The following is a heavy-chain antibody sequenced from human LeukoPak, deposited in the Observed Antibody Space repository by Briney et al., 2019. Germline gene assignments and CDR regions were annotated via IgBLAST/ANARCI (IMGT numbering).Heavy chain of an antibody. CDR3: ARQWRYCSSTSCGFDP. Sequence: PSETLSLTCTVSGGSISSYYWSWIRQPPGKGLEWIGYIYYSGSTNYNPSLKSRVTISVDTSKNQFSLKLSSVTAADTAVYYCARQWRYCSSTSCGFDPWGQGTLVTVSS. D-gene: IGHD2-2*01. J-gene: IGHJ5*02. CDR1: GGSISSYY. V-gene: IGHV4-59*01. CDR2: IYYSGST.